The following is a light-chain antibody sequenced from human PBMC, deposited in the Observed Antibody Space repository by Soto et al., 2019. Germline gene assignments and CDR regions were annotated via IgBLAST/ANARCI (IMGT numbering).Light chain of an antibody. Sequence: EVVMTQSPVTLSVSPGERATLSCRAGQSISSNYLAWYHQKPGHPPRLLIHSASSRASGIPDRFSGSGSGTNFTLTISRLEPEDSAVYYCQQYDRLPRTFGQGTKVDIK. CDR1: QSISSNY. J-gene: IGKJ1*01. CDR3: QQYDRLPRT. V-gene: IGKV3-20*01. CDR2: SAS.